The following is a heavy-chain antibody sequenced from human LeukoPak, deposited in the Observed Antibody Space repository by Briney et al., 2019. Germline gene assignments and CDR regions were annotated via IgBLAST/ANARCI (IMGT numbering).Heavy chain of an antibody. V-gene: IGHV3-21*01. D-gene: IGHD6-13*01. CDR2: ISSSSNYI. CDR3: ASSRWSSSRGAAFDY. CDR1: GFTFSSYS. J-gene: IGHJ4*02. Sequence: GGSLRLSCAASGFTFSSYSMNWVRQAPGKGLEWVSSISSSSNYIYYADSVKGRFTISRDTAKNSLYLQMNSLRAEDTAVYYCASSRWSSSRGAAFDYWGQGTLVTVSS.